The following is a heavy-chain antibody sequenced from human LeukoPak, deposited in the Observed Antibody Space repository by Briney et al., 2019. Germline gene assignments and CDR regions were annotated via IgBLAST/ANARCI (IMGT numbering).Heavy chain of an antibody. CDR2: ISYDGSNK. D-gene: IGHD2-2*01. CDR3: ALTLWGGYCSSTSCYQFDY. CDR1: GFTFSSYG. J-gene: IGHJ4*02. V-gene: IGHV3-30*03. Sequence: GRSLRLSCAASGFTFSSYGMHWVRQAPGKGLEWVAVISYDGSNKYYADSVKGRFTISRDNSKNTLYLQMNSLRAEDTAAYYCALTLWGGYCSSTSCYQFDYWGQGTLVTVSS.